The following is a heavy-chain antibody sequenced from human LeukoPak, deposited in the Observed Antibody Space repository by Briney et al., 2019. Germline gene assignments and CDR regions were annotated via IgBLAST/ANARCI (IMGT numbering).Heavy chain of an antibody. J-gene: IGHJ4*02. Sequence: GGSLRLSCAASGFNFSNYAMNWVRQAPGKGLEWVSVVTGSSRYTYYANSVKGRLTISIDNSKNILYLEMNSLRVEDTAIYYCAKDRSSSTSCSNYWGRGTLVTVSS. CDR2: VTGSSRYT. D-gene: IGHD2-2*01. CDR1: GFNFSNYA. CDR3: AKDRSSSTSCSNY. V-gene: IGHV3-23*01.